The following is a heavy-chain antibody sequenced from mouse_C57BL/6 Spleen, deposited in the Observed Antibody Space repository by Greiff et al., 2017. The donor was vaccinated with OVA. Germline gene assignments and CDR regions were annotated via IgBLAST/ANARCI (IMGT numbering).Heavy chain of an antibody. D-gene: IGHD2-3*01. V-gene: IGHV1-72*01. J-gene: IGHJ2*01. Sequence: QVQLQQPGAELVKPGASVTLSCKASGYTFTSYWMHWVKQRPGRGLEWIGRIYPNSGGTKYTEKFKSKATLTVDKPSSTAYMQLSSLSSEDSSVYSCARSTIYDGYLRSFDYWGQGTTLTVSS. CDR3: ARSTIYDGYLRSFDY. CDR2: IYPNSGGT. CDR1: GYTFTSYW.